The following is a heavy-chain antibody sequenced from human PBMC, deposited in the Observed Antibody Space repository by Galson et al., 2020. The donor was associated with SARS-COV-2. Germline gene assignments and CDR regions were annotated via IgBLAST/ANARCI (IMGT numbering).Heavy chain of an antibody. CDR2: INPNSGVT. J-gene: IGHJ6*03. V-gene: IGHV1-2*02. CDR3: AALGTKVGTTDYYYYMDV. CDR1: GYTFTDYY. D-gene: IGHD7-27*01. Sequence: ASVKVSCKTSGYTFTDYYLHWVRQAPGQGLEWMGWINPNSGVTDYAQKFQGRVTMTRDTSITTAYMELSRLKSDDTAVYYCAALGTKVGTTDYYYYMDVWGKGTTVTVSS.